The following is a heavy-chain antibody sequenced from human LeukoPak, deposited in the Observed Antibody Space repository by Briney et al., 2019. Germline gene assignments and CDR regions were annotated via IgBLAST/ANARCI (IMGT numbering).Heavy chain of an antibody. Sequence: GRSLRLSCAASGFTFSSYAMHWVRQAPGKGLEWVAVISYDGSNKYYADSVKGRFTISRDNSKNTLYLQMNSLRSEDTAVYYCARDQQWLGTSSGFDYWGQGTLVTVSS. CDR1: GFTFSSYA. V-gene: IGHV3-30*04. CDR2: ISYDGSNK. J-gene: IGHJ4*02. CDR3: ARDQQWLGTSSGFDY. D-gene: IGHD6-19*01.